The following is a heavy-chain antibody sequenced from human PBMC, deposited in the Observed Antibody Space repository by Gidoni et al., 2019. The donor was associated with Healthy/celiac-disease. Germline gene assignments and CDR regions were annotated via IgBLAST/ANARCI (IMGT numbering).Heavy chain of an antibody. J-gene: IGHJ3*02. D-gene: IGHD3-10*01. Sequence: QITLKESGPTLVKPTQTLTLTCTFSGFSLSTSGVGVGWIRQPPGKALEWLALIYWNDDKRYSPSLKSRLTITKDTSKNQVVLTMTNMDPVDTATYYCAHSNLNHFRFGDAFDIWGQGTMVTVSS. CDR2: IYWNDDK. CDR1: GFSLSTSGVG. V-gene: IGHV2-5*01. CDR3: AHSNLNHFRFGDAFDI.